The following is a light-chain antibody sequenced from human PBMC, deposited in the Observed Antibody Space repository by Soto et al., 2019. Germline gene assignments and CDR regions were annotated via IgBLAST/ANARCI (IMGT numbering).Light chain of an antibody. CDR2: ATS. Sequence: DIQMTQSPSSLSASVGDRVTITCRASQSISSYLNWYQQKPGKAPKVLIYATSNLQSGVPSTFSGSGSGTDFTLTISSLQPEDFVTYYCQQSYSNPRTFGPGTKVDIK. J-gene: IGKJ3*01. V-gene: IGKV1-39*01. CDR3: QQSYSNPRT. CDR1: QSISSY.